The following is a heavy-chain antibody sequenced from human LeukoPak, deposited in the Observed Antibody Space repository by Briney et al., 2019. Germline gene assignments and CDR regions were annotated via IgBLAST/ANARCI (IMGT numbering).Heavy chain of an antibody. J-gene: IGHJ3*01. CDR1: GFTFSSYS. CDR3: ARDRDGYNESPQTH. Sequence: GGSLRLSCAASGFTFSSYSMNWVRQAPGKGLEGVLYIRSSSSTIYYADSVKGRFTISRDNAKNSLYLQVNSLRAEDTAVYYCARDRDGYNESPQTHWGQGTMVTVSS. V-gene: IGHV3-48*01. D-gene: IGHD5-24*01. CDR2: IRSSSSTI.